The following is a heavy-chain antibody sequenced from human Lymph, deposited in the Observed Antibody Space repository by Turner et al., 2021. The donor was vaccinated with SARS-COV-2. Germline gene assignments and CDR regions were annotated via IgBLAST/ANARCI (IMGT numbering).Heavy chain of an antibody. V-gene: IGHV3-43*02. CDR1: GFTFDDYD. CDR2: ISGDVGST. D-gene: IGHD2-21*01. J-gene: IGHJ4*02. CDR3: AKEGLSGRRLQVVPYFAY. Sequence: EVKLVESGGGVVQPGGSPRLSCAASGFTFDDYDMHWVRQAPEKVLECVSLISGDVGSTYYADSVKGRFTISRDDSKNSLYLQINSLRTEDTALYYCAKEGLSGRRLQVVPYFAYWGQGTLVSVSS.